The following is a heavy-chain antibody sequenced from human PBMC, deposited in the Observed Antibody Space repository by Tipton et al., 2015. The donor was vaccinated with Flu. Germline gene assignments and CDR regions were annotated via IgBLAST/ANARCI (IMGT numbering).Heavy chain of an antibody. J-gene: IGHJ4*02. Sequence: SLRLSCAASGLTVTNTYMTWVRQAPGKGLEWVSVIYRGGGTNYADSVKGRFTISRDNSKNTLYLQMNSLRAEDTAVYYCARDSGPGPTNGVWGQGTLVTVSS. D-gene: IGHD1-26*01. CDR3: ARDSGPGPTNGV. CDR1: GLTVTNTY. V-gene: IGHV3-53*01. CDR2: IYRGGGT.